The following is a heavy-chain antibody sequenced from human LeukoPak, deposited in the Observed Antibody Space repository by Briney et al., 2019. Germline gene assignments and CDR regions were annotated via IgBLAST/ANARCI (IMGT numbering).Heavy chain of an antibody. CDR2: IYYSGST. Sequence: SETLSLTCTASGGSISSSSYYWGWIRQPPGKGLEWIGSIYYSGSTYYNPSLKSRVTISVDTSKNQFSLKLSSVTAADTAVYYCARRTYYDSSGYYYNAIRPFDYWGQGTLVTVSS. J-gene: IGHJ4*02. CDR1: GGSISSSSYY. V-gene: IGHV4-39*01. CDR3: ARRTYYDSSGYYYNAIRPFDY. D-gene: IGHD3-22*01.